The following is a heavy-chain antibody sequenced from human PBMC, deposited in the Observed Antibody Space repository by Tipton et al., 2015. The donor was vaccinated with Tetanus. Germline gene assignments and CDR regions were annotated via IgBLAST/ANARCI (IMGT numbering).Heavy chain of an antibody. D-gene: IGHD3-10*01. CDR3: ARLTGQSMDVADYYYFGMDV. J-gene: IGHJ6*02. CDR2: IYYTGST. V-gene: IGHV4-59*01. Sequence: TLSLTCTVSGGSMNSYYWSWIRQPPGKGLEWIGYIYYTGSTNYNPSLKSGVTISLDTSKNQFSLKLTSVSAADTAVYYCARLTGQSMDVADYYYFGMDVWGQGPRSPSP. CDR1: GGSMNSYY.